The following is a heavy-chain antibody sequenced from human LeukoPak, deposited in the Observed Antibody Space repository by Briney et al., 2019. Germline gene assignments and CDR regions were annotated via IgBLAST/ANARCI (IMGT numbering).Heavy chain of an antibody. CDR3: TKVRGAAEIDY. D-gene: IGHD6-25*01. CDR2: ISSSTSYI. J-gene: IGHJ4*02. V-gene: IGHV3-21*01. Sequence: GGSLGLSCAASGFTFSSYEMNWVRQAPGKGLEWVSSISSSTSYIYYADSVKGRFTISRDNAKNSLYLQMNSLRAEDTAVYYCTKVRGAAEIDYWGQGTLVTVSS. CDR1: GFTFSSYE.